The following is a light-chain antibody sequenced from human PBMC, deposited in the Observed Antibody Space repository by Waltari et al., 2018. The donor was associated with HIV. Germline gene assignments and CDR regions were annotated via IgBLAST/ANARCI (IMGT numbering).Light chain of an antibody. CDR2: GAS. CDR1: QSININY. CDR3: QQYGNSAIT. J-gene: IGKJ5*01. Sequence: EIVLTKSPGTLSLSPGERGTVSCRASQSININYLAWYQLKDGQAPRLLVYGASRRATGVSDRFSGRGSGTEFTLTITRLEPQDSASYYCQQYGNSAITFGQGTRLEIK. V-gene: IGKV3-20*01.